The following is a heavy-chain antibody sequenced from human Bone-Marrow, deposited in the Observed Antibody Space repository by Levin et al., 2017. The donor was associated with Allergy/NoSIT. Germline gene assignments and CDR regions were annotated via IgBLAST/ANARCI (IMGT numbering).Heavy chain of an antibody. J-gene: IGHJ4*02. Sequence: GGSLRLSCAASGFSFSSYSMSWVRQTPGKGLEWVSAINSVYNTYYADSVKGRFTISRDNSKNTLSLHMNSLRAEDTAVYYCAKEGYSYGPFDFWGQGSLVTVSS. CDR1: GFSFSSYS. D-gene: IGHD5-18*01. CDR3: AKEGYSYGPFDF. V-gene: IGHV3-23*01. CDR2: INSVYNT.